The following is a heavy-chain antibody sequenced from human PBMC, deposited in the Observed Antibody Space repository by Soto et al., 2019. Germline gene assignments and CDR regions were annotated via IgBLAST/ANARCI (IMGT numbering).Heavy chain of an antibody. V-gene: IGHV4-39*01. CDR1: GGSISSSSYY. CDR2: IYYSGST. D-gene: IGHD3-10*01. CDR3: ARAVRGVTPFDY. J-gene: IGHJ4*02. Sequence: QLQLQESGPGLVKPSETLSLTCTVSGGSISSSSYYWGWIRQPPGKGLEWIGSIYYSGSTYYNPSLKSRVTISADTSKNQCSLTVSCATAADTAVYYSARAVRGVTPFDYWGQGTVVTVSS.